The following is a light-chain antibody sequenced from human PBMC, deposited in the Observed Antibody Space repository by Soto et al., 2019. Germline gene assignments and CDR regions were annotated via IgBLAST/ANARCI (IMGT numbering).Light chain of an antibody. Sequence: QSALTQPASVSGSPGQSITISCTGTSSDVGSYNLVSWYQHHAGKAPQLLIYEVNKRPSGVSNRFSGSKSGNTASLTSSGLQAEDEADYYCCSYAGSNTYGVFGGGTQLTVL. CDR2: EVN. CDR1: SSDVGSYNL. V-gene: IGLV2-23*02. J-gene: IGLJ7*01. CDR3: CSYAGSNTYGV.